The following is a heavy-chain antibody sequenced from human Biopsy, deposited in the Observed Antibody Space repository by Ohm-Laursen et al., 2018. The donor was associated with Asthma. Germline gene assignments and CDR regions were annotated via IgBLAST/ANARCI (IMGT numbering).Heavy chain of an antibody. J-gene: IGHJ6*02. CDR2: THHSGYT. V-gene: IGHV4-34*04. CDR3: ARGSSSRLSQWELLVSGGKRAHSYYGMDV. CDR1: GGSFSSNY. Sequence: SETLSLTCAVYGGSFSSNYWSWIRQTPGKGLEWLGDTHHSGYTNHNPALSSRPTFSVETSKNQFSLRLPSVTAADTAVYYCARGSSSRLSQWELLVSGGKRAHSYYGMDVWGQGTTVTVSS. D-gene: IGHD1-26*01.